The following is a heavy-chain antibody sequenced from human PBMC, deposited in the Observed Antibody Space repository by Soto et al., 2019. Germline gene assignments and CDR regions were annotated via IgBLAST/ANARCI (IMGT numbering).Heavy chain of an antibody. V-gene: IGHV3-30*18. D-gene: IGHD6-19*01. J-gene: IGHJ4*02. Sequence: QVQLVESGGGVVQPGRSLRLSCAASGFTFSSYGMHWVRQAPGKGLEWVAVISYDGSNKYYADSVKGRFTISRDNSKNTLYLQMNSLRAEDTAVYYCAKVDAVAGPFEFDYWGQGTLVTVSS. CDR2: ISYDGSNK. CDR1: GFTFSSYG. CDR3: AKVDAVAGPFEFDY.